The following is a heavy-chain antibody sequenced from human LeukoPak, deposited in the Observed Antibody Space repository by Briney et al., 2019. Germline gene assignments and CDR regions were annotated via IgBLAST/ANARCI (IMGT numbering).Heavy chain of an antibody. CDR2: ISYDGSNK. J-gene: IGHJ4*02. D-gene: IGHD5-12*01. CDR3: ARDSPDIVATIVASNYFDY. V-gene: IGHV3-30*04. Sequence: GGSLRFSCAASGFTFSSYAMHWVRQAPGNGLEGVAVISYDGSNKYYADSVKGRFTISRDNSKNTLYLQMNSLRAEDAAVYYCARDSPDIVATIVASNYFDYWGQGTLVTVSS. CDR1: GFTFSSYA.